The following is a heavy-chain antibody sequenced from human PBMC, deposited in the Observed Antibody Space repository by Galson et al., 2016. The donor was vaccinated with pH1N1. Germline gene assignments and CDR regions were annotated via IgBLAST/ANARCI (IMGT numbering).Heavy chain of an antibody. J-gene: IGHJ4*02. CDR1: GYTFTTFG. CDR3: ARDQNWNLDY. V-gene: IGHV1-18*01. D-gene: IGHD1-1*01. Sequence: SVKVSCKASGYTFTTFGISWVRQAPGKGLEWLGWISTSKGNTKNAQRLLDRVTMTRDTSTSTVFMELTSLRSDDTAIYYCARDQNWNLDYWGPGTLVTVSS. CDR2: ISTSKGNT.